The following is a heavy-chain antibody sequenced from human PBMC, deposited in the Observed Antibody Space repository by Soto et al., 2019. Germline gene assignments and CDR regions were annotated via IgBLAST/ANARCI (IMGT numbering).Heavy chain of an antibody. J-gene: IGHJ5*02. V-gene: IGHV3-30-3*01. CDR1: GFTFSSYA. D-gene: IGHD3-10*01. CDR3: ARETQLNRGAPFRTPWFDP. CDR2: ISYDGSNK. Sequence: PGGSLRLSCAASGFTFSSYAMHWVRQAPGKGLEWVAVISYDGSNKYYADSVKGRFTISRDNSKNTLYLQMNSLRAEDTAVYYCARETQLNRGAPFRTPWFDPWGQGTLVTVSS.